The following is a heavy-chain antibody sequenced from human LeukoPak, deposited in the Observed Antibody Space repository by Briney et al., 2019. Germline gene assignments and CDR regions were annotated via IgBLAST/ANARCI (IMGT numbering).Heavy chain of an antibody. D-gene: IGHD6-6*01. CDR3: ARRRVSSRPSPGARFDP. Sequence: SQTLSLTCTVSGGSISSGGYYWSWIRQHPGKGLEWIGYIYYSGSTYYNPSLKSRVTISVDTSKNQFSLKLSPVTAADTAVYYCARRRVSSRPSPGARFDPWGQGTLVTVSS. J-gene: IGHJ5*02. CDR2: IYYSGST. CDR1: GGSISSGGYY. V-gene: IGHV4-31*03.